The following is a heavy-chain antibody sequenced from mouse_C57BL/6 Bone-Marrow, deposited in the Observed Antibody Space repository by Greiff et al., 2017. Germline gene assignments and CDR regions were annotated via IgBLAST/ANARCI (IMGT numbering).Heavy chain of an antibody. J-gene: IGHJ2*01. CDR3: ARGDFDY. Sequence: QVQLQQPGTELVKPGASVKLSCKASGYTFTSYWMHLVKQRPGQGLAWIGNINPSNGGTNYNEKFKGKATLTVDKSSSTAYMLLSSLTSEDSAVYFCARGDFDYWGQGTTLTVSS. V-gene: IGHV1-53*01. CDR2: INPSNGGT. CDR1: GYTFTSYW.